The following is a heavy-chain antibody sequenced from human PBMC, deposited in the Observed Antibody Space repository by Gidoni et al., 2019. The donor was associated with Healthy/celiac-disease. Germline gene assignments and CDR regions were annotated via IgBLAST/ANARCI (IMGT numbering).Heavy chain of an antibody. J-gene: IGHJ6*02. CDR2: IYSGGST. Sequence: EVQLVESGGGLVQPGGSLRLSCAASGFTVSSTYMSWVRQAPGKGLEWVSVIYSGGSTYYADSVKGRFTISRDNSKNTLYLQMNSLRAEDTAVYYCARETERITIFGVVTEDVWGQGTTVTVSS. CDR1: GFTVSSTY. D-gene: IGHD3-3*01. CDR3: ARETERITIFGVVTEDV. V-gene: IGHV3-66*01.